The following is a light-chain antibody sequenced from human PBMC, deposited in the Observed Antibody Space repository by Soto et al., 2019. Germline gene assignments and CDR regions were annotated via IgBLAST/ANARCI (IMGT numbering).Light chain of an antibody. CDR2: GAS. CDR3: QQYSSSPPEFT. Sequence: EIVLTHSPSTLSVSPGERVTLSCRASQSVNSNYLAWYQQRPGQAPRLLIFGASYRATGIPDRFSGSGSGTDFTLTISRLEPEDFAVYYCQQYSSSPPEFTFGPGTKVDIK. V-gene: IGKV3-20*01. J-gene: IGKJ3*01. CDR1: QSVNSNY.